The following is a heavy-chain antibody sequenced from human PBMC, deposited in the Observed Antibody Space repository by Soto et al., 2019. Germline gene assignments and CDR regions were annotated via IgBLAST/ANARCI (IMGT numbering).Heavy chain of an antibody. D-gene: IGHD6-13*01. J-gene: IGHJ6*02. Sequence: ASAKASCKAYGYTFTSYGINWVRQASGDGRERMVWMNPNSGNTGYAQKFQGRVTMTRNNSISTAYMELSSLRSEDTAVYYCERDSSRWYTKGGVDYYGMDVWGQGTTVTVSS. CDR3: ERDSSRWYTKGGVDYYGMDV. CDR2: MNPNSGNT. V-gene: IGHV1-8*01. CDR1: GYTFTSYG.